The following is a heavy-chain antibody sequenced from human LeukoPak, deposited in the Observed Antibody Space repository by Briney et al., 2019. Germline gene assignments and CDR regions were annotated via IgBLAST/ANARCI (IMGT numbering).Heavy chain of an antibody. CDR1: GFTFISSA. CDR3: AASESPYCSGGSCYPSYYYGMDV. V-gene: IGHV1-58*01. CDR2: IVVGSGNT. J-gene: IGHJ6*02. Sequence: SVKVSCKASGFTFISSAVQWVRQARGQRLEWIGWIVVGSGNTNYAQKFQERVTITRDMSTSTAYMELSSLRSEDTAVYYCAASESPYCSGGSCYPSYYYGMDVWGQGTTVTVSS. D-gene: IGHD2-15*01.